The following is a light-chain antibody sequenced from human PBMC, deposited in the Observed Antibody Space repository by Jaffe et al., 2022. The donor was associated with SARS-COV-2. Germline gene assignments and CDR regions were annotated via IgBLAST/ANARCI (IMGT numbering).Light chain of an antibody. J-gene: IGLJ3*02. V-gene: IGLV3-21*02. CDR1: NIGSKT. Sequence: SYVLTQPPSVSVAPGQTARITCGGNNIGSKTVHWYQQKPGQAPVLVVYDNSDRPSGIPERFSGSNSGNTATLTISRVEVGDEADYYCQVCDTTSDHVVFGGGTKLTVL. CDR3: QVCDTTSDHVV. CDR2: DNS.